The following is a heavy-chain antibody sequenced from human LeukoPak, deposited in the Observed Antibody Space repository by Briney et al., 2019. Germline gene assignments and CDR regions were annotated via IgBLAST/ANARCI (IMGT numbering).Heavy chain of an antibody. D-gene: IGHD6-13*01. J-gene: IGHJ4*01. CDR2: IYYSGST. Sequence: PSETLSLTCTVSGGSISSGGYYWSWIRQHPGKGLEWIGYIYYSGSTYYNPSLKSRVTISVDTSKNQFSLKLSSVTAADTAVYYCARVSTAAVIDYWGQGTLITVSS. CDR1: GGSISSGGYY. CDR3: ARVSTAAVIDY. V-gene: IGHV4-31*03.